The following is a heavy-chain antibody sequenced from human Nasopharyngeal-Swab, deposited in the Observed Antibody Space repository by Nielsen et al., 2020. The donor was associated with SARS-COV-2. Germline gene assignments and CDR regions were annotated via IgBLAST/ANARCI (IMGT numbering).Heavy chain of an antibody. D-gene: IGHD3-10*01. Sequence: VRQAPGKGLEWVSSISSSSSYIYYADSVKGRFTISRDNAKNSLYLQMNSLRAEGTAVYYCARVGVSLYYYYYGMDVWGQGTTVTVSS. V-gene: IGHV3-21*01. CDR3: ARVGVSLYYYYYGMDV. J-gene: IGHJ6*02. CDR2: ISSSSSYI.